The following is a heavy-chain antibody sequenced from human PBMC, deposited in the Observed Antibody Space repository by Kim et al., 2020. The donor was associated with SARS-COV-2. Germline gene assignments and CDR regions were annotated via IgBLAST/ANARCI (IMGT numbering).Heavy chain of an antibody. CDR2: IWYDGSNK. J-gene: IGHJ4*02. V-gene: IGHV3-33*01. CDR3: ARDSRGNGYCSSTSCYLVFSR. D-gene: IGHD2-2*01. CDR1: GFTFSSYG. Sequence: GGSLRLSCAASGFTFSSYGMHWVRQAPGKGLEWVAVIWYDGSNKYYADSVKGRFTISRDNSKNTLYLQMNSLRAEDTAVYYCARDSRGNGYCSSTSCYLVFSRGGQGTLVTVSS.